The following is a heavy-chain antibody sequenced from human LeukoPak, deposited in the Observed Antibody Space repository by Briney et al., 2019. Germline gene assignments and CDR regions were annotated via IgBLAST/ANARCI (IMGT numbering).Heavy chain of an antibody. CDR1: EFTFSGYA. CDR2: ISGSGGST. D-gene: IGHD3-16*02. CDR3: AKAPFMITFGGVIAGKPYYFDY. V-gene: IGHV3-23*01. Sequence: GGSLRLSCAASEFTFSGYAMSWVRQAPGKGLEWVSAISGSGGSTYYADSVKGRFTISRDNSKNTLYLQMNSLRAEDTAVYYCAKAPFMITFGGVIAGKPYYFDYWGQGTLVTVSS. J-gene: IGHJ4*02.